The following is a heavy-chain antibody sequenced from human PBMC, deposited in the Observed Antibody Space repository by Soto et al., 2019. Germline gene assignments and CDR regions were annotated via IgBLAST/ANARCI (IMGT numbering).Heavy chain of an antibody. CDR1: GFTFSSYA. D-gene: IGHD1-26*01. Sequence: GGSLRLCCAASGFTFSSYAMHWVRQAPGKGLEWVAVISYDGSNKYYADSVKGRFTISRDNSKNTLYLQMNSLRAEDTAVYYCARPSIVGATSAFDIWGQGTMVTVSS. V-gene: IGHV3-30-3*01. J-gene: IGHJ3*02. CDR3: ARPSIVGATSAFDI. CDR2: ISYDGSNK.